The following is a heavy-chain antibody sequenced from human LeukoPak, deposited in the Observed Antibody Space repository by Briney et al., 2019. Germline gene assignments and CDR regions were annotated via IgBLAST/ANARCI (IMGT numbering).Heavy chain of an antibody. CDR1: GGSFSGYY. CDR2: INHSGST. J-gene: IGHJ4*02. CDR3: ARQVAAAGTGYFDY. V-gene: IGHV4-34*01. D-gene: IGHD6-13*01. Sequence: KPSETLSLTCAVYGGSFSGYYWSWIRQPPGKGLEWIGEINHSGSTNYNPSLKSRVTISVDTSKTQFSLKLSSVTAADTAVYYCARQVAAAGTGYFDYWGQGTLVTVSS.